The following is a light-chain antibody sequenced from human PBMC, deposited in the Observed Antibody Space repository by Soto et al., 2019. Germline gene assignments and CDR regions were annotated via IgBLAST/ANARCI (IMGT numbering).Light chain of an antibody. J-gene: IGLJ2*01. CDR3: QSYDFSLSGVI. Sequence: QSVLTQPPSVSGAPGQRVTIPFTGSSSNIEAGYDVHWYQQFPGTAPKLLIYNSNNRPSGVPDRFSGSKSGPSASLAITGLQAEDEADYYCQSYDFSLSGVIFGGGTKLTVL. CDR1: SSNIEAGYD. V-gene: IGLV1-40*01. CDR2: NSN.